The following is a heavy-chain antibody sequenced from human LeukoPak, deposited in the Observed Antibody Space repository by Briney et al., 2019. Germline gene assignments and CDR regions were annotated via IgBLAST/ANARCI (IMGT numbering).Heavy chain of an antibody. Sequence: PSETLSLTCTVSGGSISSSIYYWGWIRQPPGKGLEWIGSIYYSGSTYYNPSLKSRVTISVDTPKNQFSLKLSSVTAADTAVYYCARRPRGKDWIFDHWGQGTLGTVSS. CDR2: IYYSGST. CDR3: ARRPRGKDWIFDH. V-gene: IGHV4-39*01. CDR1: GGSISSSIYY. D-gene: IGHD3-10*01. J-gene: IGHJ4*02.